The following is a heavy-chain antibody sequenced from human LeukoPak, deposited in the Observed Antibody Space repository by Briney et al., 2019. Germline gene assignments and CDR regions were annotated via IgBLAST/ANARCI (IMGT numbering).Heavy chain of an antibody. J-gene: IGHJ4*02. Sequence: GGSLRLSCAASGFTFSSYSMHWVRQAPGKGLEWVAVISFDGGHRYYADSVKGRFTISRDNSKNTLYLQMNSLRPEDTVLYYCARPRTIAAAGIFGAFDYWGQGTLVTVSS. CDR1: GFTFSSYS. CDR2: ISFDGGHR. D-gene: IGHD6-13*01. V-gene: IGHV3-30-3*01. CDR3: ARPRTIAAAGIFGAFDY.